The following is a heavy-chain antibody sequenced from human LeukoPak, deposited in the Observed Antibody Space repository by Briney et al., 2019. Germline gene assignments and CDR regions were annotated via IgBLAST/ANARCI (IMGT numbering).Heavy chain of an antibody. J-gene: IGHJ4*02. CDR1: GASVNSGSHY. CDR3: ATSQCGSDCYLAGDD. D-gene: IGHD2-21*02. CDR2: IYYTGIT. V-gene: IGHV4-61*01. Sequence: PSETLSLTCAVSGASVNSGSHYWSWIRQHPGKGLEWIGYIYYTGITNYNPSLKSRVTISVDTSKNQFSLNLNSVTAADTAVYYCATSQCGSDCYLAGDDWGQGTLVTVSS.